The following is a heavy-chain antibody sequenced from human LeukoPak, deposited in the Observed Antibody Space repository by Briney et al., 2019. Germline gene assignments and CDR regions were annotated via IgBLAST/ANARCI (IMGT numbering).Heavy chain of an antibody. CDR1: GFTFSSYS. CDR3: ARDSNHSGWELLYSDY. J-gene: IGHJ4*02. D-gene: IGHD1-26*01. Sequence: GGSLRLSCVASGFTFSSYSMNWVRQARGKWLEWVSSISSSSSYIYYADSVKGRFTISRDNAKNSLYLQMNSLRAEDTAVYYCARDSNHSGWELLYSDYWGQGTLVTVSS. V-gene: IGHV3-21*01. CDR2: ISSSSSYI.